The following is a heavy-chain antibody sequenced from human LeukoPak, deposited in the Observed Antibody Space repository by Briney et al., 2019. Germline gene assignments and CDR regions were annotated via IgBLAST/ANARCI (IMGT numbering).Heavy chain of an antibody. V-gene: IGHV3-23*01. CDR2: ISGSGGST. CDR1: GFTVSGNY. J-gene: IGHJ4*02. CDR3: AKGEQWLTTLPDY. D-gene: IGHD6-19*01. Sequence: GGSLRLSCTASGFTVSGNYMSWVRQAPGKGLEWVSAISGSGGSTYYADSVKGRFTISRDNSKNTLYLQMNSLRAEDTAVYYCAKGEQWLTTLPDYWGQGTLVTVSS.